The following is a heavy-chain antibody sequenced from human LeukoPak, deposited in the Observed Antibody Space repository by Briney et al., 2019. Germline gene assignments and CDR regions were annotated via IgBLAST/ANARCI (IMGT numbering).Heavy chain of an antibody. CDR3: ARQGYASSSGGWFDP. J-gene: IGHJ5*02. CDR2: IFPGDSDT. CDR1: GYVFSNHW. Sequence: GESLKISCKGSGYVFSNHWIGWVRQMPGKGPEWMGIIFPGDSDTRYSPSFQGQVTISVDKSINTVFLQWSSLKASDTAMYFCARQGYASSSGGWFDPWGQGTLATVSS. D-gene: IGHD5-18*01. V-gene: IGHV5-51*01.